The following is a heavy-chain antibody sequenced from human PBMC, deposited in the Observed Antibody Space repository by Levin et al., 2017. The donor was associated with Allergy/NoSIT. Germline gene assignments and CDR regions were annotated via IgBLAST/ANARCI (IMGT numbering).Heavy chain of an antibody. CDR3: ATFCSTTNCSIN. J-gene: IGHJ4*02. CDR2: IWYDGSHK. D-gene: IGHD2-2*01. Sequence: GESLKISCAVSGLSFSNYGMHWVRQPPGKGLEWVTVIWYDGSHKYYAQSVKGRFTISRDNSKNMVYLEMNSLRTEDTAIYYCATFCSTTNCSINWGQGTLVTVSS. CDR1: GLSFSNYG. V-gene: IGHV3-33*01.